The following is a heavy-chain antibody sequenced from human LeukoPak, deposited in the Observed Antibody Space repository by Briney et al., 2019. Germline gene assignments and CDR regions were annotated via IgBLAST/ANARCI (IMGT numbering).Heavy chain of an antibody. CDR1: GYTFSTYA. CDR2: ISTSGDRT. V-gene: IGHV3-23*01. CDR3: ARSAVGTSCCTAVDY. Sequence: GGSLRLSCAASGYTFSTYAMTWVRQAPGKGLEWVSGISTSGDRTYYADSVKGRFTISRDNSKNTLYLQMNSLRAEDTAEYYCARSAVGTSCCTAVDYWGQGTLVTVSS. D-gene: IGHD1-26*01. J-gene: IGHJ4*02.